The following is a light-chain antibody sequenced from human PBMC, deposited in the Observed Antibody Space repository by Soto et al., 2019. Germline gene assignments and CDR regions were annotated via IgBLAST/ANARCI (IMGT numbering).Light chain of an antibody. Sequence: QSALTQPRSVSGSPGQSVTISCSGTSSDVGGYNYVSWYQQYPGAAPKLMICDVTMRPSGVPYRFSGSKSGNTASLTISGLQAEDEADYYCCSYAGSYTFYVFGGGTKVTVL. CDR1: SSDVGGYNY. CDR2: DVT. J-gene: IGLJ1*01. V-gene: IGLV2-11*01. CDR3: CSYAGSYTFYV.